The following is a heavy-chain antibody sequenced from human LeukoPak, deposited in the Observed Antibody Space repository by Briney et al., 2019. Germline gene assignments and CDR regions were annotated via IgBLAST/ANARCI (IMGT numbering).Heavy chain of an antibody. CDR2: ISYDGSNK. Sequence: GGSLRLSCAASGFTFSSYGMSWVRQAPGKGLEWVAVISYDGSNKYYADSVKGRFTISRDNSKNTLYLQMNSLRAEDTAVYYCAKERMATEYYFDYWGQGTLVTVSS. V-gene: IGHV3-30*18. CDR1: GFTFSSYG. D-gene: IGHD5-24*01. J-gene: IGHJ4*02. CDR3: AKERMATEYYFDY.